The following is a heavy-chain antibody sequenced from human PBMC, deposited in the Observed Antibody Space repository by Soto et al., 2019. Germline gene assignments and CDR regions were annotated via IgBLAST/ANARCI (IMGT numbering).Heavy chain of an antibody. CDR1: GVSIHNSHSF. CDR2: VYYSGGA. J-gene: IGHJ5*01. D-gene: IGHD3-22*01. V-gene: IGHV4-39*01. CDR3: GTVIEGATRHTDFDS. Sequence: TSETLSVTCAVSGVSIHNSHSFWAWIRQPPGKGLEFIGSVYYSGGANYNPSLKSRVTISVDTSKNQFSLTLNSVTAADTAVYHCGTVIEGATRHTDFDSGGQGTLVT.